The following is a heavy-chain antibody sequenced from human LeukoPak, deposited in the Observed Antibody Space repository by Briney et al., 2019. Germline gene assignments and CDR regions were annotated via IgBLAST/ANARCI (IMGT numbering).Heavy chain of an antibody. J-gene: IGHJ4*02. CDR3: ARGRSIADYFDY. CDR1: GCTFTGYY. Sequence: ASVKVSCKASGCTFTGYYMHWVRQAPGQGLEWMGWINPNSGGTNYAQKFQGRVTMTRDTSISTAYMELSRLRSDDTAVYYCARGRSIADYFDYWGQGTLVTVSS. CDR2: INPNSGGT. D-gene: IGHD6-6*01. V-gene: IGHV1-2*02.